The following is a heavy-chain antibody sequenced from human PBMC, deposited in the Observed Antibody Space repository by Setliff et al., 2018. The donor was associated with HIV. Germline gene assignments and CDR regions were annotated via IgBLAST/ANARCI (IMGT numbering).Heavy chain of an antibody. CDR1: GGSVSDTSYY. CDR3: ARLGDSGYDFRGYFDY. V-gene: IGHV4-39*01. CDR2: VYYSGGT. Sequence: SETLSLTCTVSGGSVSDTSYYWGWIRQPPGKGLEWLANVYYSGGTYYNPSLNSRVTISVETSRNQFSLKLTSVTAADTALYFCARLGDSGYDFRGYFDYWGQGKLVTVSS. D-gene: IGHD5-12*01. J-gene: IGHJ4*02.